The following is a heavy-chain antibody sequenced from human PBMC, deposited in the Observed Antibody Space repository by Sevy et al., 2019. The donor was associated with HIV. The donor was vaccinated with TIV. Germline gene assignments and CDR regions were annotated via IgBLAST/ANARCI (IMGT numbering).Heavy chain of an antibody. CDR3: ASESYDFWTGPVDYDYGMDV. CDR2: INPKSGAT. V-gene: IGHV1-2*02. D-gene: IGHD3-3*01. Sequence: ASVKVSCKASGYTFSDSGYYVHWVRQAPGQGLEWMGWINPKSGATNNAQKFQGRVTMTRDTSVSTANMELTRLTSDDTAVYYCASESYDFWTGPVDYDYGMDVWGQGTTVTVSS. J-gene: IGHJ6*02. CDR1: GYTFSDSGYY.